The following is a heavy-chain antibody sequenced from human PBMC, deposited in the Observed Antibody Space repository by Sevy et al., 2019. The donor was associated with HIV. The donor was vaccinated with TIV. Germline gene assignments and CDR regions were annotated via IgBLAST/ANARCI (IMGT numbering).Heavy chain of an antibody. CDR2: IYYTGHI. V-gene: IGHV4-59*08. CDR3: AGGNAWGRGYS. CDR1: GGSITSLY. Sequence: SETLSLTCTVSGGSITSLYWNWIRQPPGKGLEWIANIYYTGHINYNPTLKSRVTLSPDTSKNQFSLRLSSVTAADTAMYYCAGGNAWGRGYSWGQGTLVTVSS. D-gene: IGHD1-26*01. J-gene: IGHJ4*02.